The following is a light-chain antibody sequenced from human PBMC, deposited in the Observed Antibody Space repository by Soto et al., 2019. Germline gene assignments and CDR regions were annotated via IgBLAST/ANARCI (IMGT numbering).Light chain of an antibody. Sequence: QSVLTQPPSVSAAPGQKVTISCSGSSSNIGNNYVSWYQQLPGAAPKVLIYDNNKRPSGIPDRFSGSKSGTSATLGITGLQTGDEADYYCGTWDSSLSALYVFGPGTKLTVL. CDR1: SSNIGNNY. CDR2: DNN. CDR3: GTWDSSLSALYV. V-gene: IGLV1-51*01. J-gene: IGLJ1*01.